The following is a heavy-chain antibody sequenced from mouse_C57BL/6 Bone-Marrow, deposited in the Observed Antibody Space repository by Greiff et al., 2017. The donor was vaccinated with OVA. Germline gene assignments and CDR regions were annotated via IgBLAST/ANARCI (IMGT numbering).Heavy chain of an antibody. CDR1: GYTFTSYW. J-gene: IGHJ2*01. V-gene: IGHV1-55*01. CDR3: AREGGYDGYFDY. D-gene: IGHD2-2*01. CDR2: IYPGSGST. Sequence: QVHVKQPGAELVKPGASVKMSCKASGYTFTSYWITWVKQRPGQGLEWIGDIYPGSGSTNYNEKFKSKATLTVDTSSSTAYMQLSSLTSEDSAVYYCAREGGYDGYFDYWGQGTTLTVSS.